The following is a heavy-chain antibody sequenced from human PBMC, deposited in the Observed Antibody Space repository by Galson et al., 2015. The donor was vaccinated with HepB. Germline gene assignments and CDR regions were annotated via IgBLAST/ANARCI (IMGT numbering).Heavy chain of an antibody. CDR2: ISSSSSYI. J-gene: IGHJ5*02. CDR3: ARDRRVGGFDP. CDR1: GFTFSSYS. V-gene: IGHV3-21*01. Sequence: SLRLSCAASGFTFSSYSMNWVRQAPGKGLEWVSSISSSSSYIYYADSVKGRFTISRDNAKNSLYLQMNSLRAEDTAVYYCARDRRVGGFDPWGQGTLVTVSS.